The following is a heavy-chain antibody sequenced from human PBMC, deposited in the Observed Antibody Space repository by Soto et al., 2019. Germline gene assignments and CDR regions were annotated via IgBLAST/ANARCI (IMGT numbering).Heavy chain of an antibody. J-gene: IGHJ5*02. CDR3: ARDPIAAAGFDP. D-gene: IGHD6-13*01. V-gene: IGHV3-21*01. CDR2: ISSSSSYI. CDR1: GFTFSSYS. Sequence: EVQLVESGGGLVKPGGSLRLSCAASGFTFSSYSMNWVRQAPGKGLEWVSSISSSSSYIYYADSVKGRFTISRDNAKNSLYLQMNSLRAEDTAVYYCARDPIAAAGFDPWGQGTLVTVSS.